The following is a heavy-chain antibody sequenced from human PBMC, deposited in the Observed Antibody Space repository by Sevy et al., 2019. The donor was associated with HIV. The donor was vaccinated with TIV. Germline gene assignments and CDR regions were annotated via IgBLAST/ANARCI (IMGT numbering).Heavy chain of an antibody. V-gene: IGHV3-15*01. CDR3: TTESPLLWFGELLSDY. CDR2: IKSKTDGGTT. CDR1: GFTFSNAW. D-gene: IGHD3-10*01. Sequence: GGSLRLSCAASGFTFSNAWMSWVRQAPGKGLEWVGRIKSKTDGGTTDYAAPVKGRFTISRDDSKNTLYLQMNSLTTEDTAVYYCTTESPLLWFGELLSDYWGQGTLVTVSS. J-gene: IGHJ4*02.